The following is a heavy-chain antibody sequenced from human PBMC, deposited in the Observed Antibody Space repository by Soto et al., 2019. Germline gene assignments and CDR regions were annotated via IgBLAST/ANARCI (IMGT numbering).Heavy chain of an antibody. Sequence: QVQLQESGPGLVKPSQTLSLTGPVPGGSISRGGYYWSGIRQHPGKGLEGIGNIYYSGSTYYNPSLKSRVTISVDTSKNQFSLKLSSVTAADTAVYYCAREAAGILNWFDPWGQGTLVTVSS. D-gene: IGHD6-25*01. CDR3: AREAAGILNWFDP. CDR1: GGSISRGGYY. J-gene: IGHJ5*02. CDR2: IYYSGST. V-gene: IGHV4-31*03.